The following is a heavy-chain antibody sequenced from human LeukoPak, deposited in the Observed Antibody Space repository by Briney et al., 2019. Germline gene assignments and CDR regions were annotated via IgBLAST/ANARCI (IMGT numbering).Heavy chain of an antibody. Sequence: PSETLSLTCAVYGGSFSGYYWSWIRQPPGKGLEWIGEINHSGSTNYNPSLKSRVTISVDTSKNQFSLKLSSVTAADTAVYYCARGQEPDCSSTSCPNWFDPRGQGTLVTVSS. CDR2: INHSGST. J-gene: IGHJ5*02. V-gene: IGHV4-34*01. D-gene: IGHD2-2*01. CDR3: ARGQEPDCSSTSCPNWFDP. CDR1: GGSFSGYY.